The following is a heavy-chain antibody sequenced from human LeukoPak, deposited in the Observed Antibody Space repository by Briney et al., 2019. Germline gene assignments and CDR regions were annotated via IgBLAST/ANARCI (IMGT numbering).Heavy chain of an antibody. CDR3: AGVTGYMIADYFDD. CDR1: GGSISSYY. Sequence: SETLSLTCTVSGGSISSYYWSWIRQPPGKGLEWIGYIYYSGSTNYNPSLKSRVTISVDTSKNQFSLKLSSVTAADTAVYYCAGVTGYMIADYFDDWGQGTLVTVS. V-gene: IGHV4-59*01. J-gene: IGHJ4*02. CDR2: IYYSGST. D-gene: IGHD3-22*01.